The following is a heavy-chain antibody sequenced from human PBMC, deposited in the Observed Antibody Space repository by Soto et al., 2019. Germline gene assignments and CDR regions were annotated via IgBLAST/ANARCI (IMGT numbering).Heavy chain of an antibody. J-gene: IGHJ4*02. V-gene: IGHV3-30-3*01. CDR3: ARDETYCGGDCYSDPFDY. CDR2: ISYDGSNK. CDR1: GFTFSSYA. D-gene: IGHD2-21*02. Sequence: QVQLVESGGGVVQPGRSLRLSCAASGFTFSSYAMHWVRQAPGKGLEWVAVISYDGSNKYYADSVKGRFTISRDNSKNTLYLQMNSLRAEDTAVYYCARDETYCGGDCYSDPFDYWGQGTLVTVSS.